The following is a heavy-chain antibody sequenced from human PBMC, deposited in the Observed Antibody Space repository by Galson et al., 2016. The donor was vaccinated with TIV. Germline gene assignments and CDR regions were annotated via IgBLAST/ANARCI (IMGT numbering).Heavy chain of an antibody. D-gene: IGHD1-7*01. CDR3: SRGNWNYGMWGAMGV. CDR2: TYYTSKWNT. Sequence: CAISGDSVSGNTAAWNWVRQSPSRGLEWLGRTYYTSKWNTDYAVSLKGRIIIKPDTSMNQVSLQLSSVIPDDTAVYYCSRGNWNYGMWGAMGVWGRGTTVTVSS. J-gene: IGHJ6*02. CDR1: GDSVSGNTAA. V-gene: IGHV6-1*01.